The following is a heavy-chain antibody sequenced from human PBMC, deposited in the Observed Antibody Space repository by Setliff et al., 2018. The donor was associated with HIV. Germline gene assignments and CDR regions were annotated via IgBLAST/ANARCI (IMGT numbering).Heavy chain of an antibody. CDR2: IKTKPNSYAT. D-gene: IGHD2-21*01. CDR3: TASGDADCGTSACTNWFDP. CDR1: GFTFSGSA. Sequence: RLSCAASGFTFSGSAIHWVRQASGKGLEWVGRIKTKPNSYATALGASVMGRFAISRDDSKNTAYLLMNSLKTEDTAVYYCTASGDADCGTSACTNWFDPWGQGTLVTVSS. V-gene: IGHV3-73*01. J-gene: IGHJ5*02.